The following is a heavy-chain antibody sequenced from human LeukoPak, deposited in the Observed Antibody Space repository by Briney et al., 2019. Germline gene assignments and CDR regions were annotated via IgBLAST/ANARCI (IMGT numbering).Heavy chain of an antibody. Sequence: PSETLSLTCAVSGYSISSGYYWGWIRQPPGKGLEWIGSIYYSGSTYYNPSLKSRVTISVDTSKNQFSLKLSSVTAADTAVYYCARHRITMVRGVIMENWFDPWGQGTLVTVSS. CDR1: GYSISSGYY. V-gene: IGHV4-38-2*01. CDR2: IYYSGST. J-gene: IGHJ5*02. D-gene: IGHD3-10*01. CDR3: ARHRITMVRGVIMENWFDP.